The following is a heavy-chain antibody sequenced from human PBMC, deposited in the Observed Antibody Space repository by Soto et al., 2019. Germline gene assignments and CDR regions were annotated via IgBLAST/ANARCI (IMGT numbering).Heavy chain of an antibody. CDR2: ISSSSSYI. CDR1: GFTFSSYS. J-gene: IGHJ4*02. D-gene: IGHD5-18*01. CDR3: ARGPTAMVTWIY. Sequence: EVQLVESGGGLVKPGGSLRLSCAASGFTFSSYSMTWVRQAPGKGLEWVSSISSSSSYIYYADSVKGRFTISRDNAKNSLYLQMNSLRAEDTAVYYCARGPTAMVTWIYWGQGTLVTVSS. V-gene: IGHV3-21*01.